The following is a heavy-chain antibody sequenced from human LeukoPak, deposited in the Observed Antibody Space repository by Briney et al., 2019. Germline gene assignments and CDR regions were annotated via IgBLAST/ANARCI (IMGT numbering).Heavy chain of an antibody. V-gene: IGHV3-7*04. J-gene: IGHJ5*02. D-gene: IGHD1-26*01. Sequence: GGSLRLSCAASGFTFSSYWMSWVRQAPGKGLEWVANIKQDGSEKYYVDSVKGRFTISRDNAKNSLYLQMNSLRAEDTAVYYCARDQWELLQSNWFDPWGQGTLGTVSS. CDR2: IKQDGSEK. CDR3: ARDQWELLQSNWFDP. CDR1: GFTFSSYW.